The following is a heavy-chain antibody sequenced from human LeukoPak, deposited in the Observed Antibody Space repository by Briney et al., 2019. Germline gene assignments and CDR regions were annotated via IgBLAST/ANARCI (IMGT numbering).Heavy chain of an antibody. V-gene: IGHV4-59*01. D-gene: IGHD6-19*01. CDR1: GGSISSYY. J-gene: IGHJ6*03. Sequence: SETLSLTRTVSGGSISSYYWSWIRQPPGKGLEWIGYIYYSGSTNYNPSLKSRVTISVDTSKNQFSLKLSSVTAADTAVYYCARSYNSGWPRYYYYYMDVWGKGTTVTISS. CDR3: ARSYNSGWPRYYYYYMDV. CDR2: IYYSGST.